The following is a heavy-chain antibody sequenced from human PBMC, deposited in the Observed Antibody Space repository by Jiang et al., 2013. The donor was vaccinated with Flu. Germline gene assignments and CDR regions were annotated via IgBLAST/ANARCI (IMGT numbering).Heavy chain of an antibody. CDR3: ARVRAMVTRLYFDY. D-gene: IGHD5-18*01. J-gene: IGHJ4*02. CDR2: INHSGST. CDR1: GGSFSGYY. V-gene: IGHV4-34*01. Sequence: LLKPSETLSLTCAVYGGSFSGYYWSWIRQPPGKGLEWIGEINHSGSTNYNPSLKSRVTISVDTSKNQFSLKLSSVTAADTAVYYCARVRAMVTRLYFDYWGQGTLVTVSS.